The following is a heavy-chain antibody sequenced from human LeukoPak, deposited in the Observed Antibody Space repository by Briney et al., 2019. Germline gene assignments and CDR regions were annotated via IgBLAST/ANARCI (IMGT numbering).Heavy chain of an antibody. J-gene: IGHJ4*02. CDR2: ISGGGVAI. V-gene: IGHV3-23*01. CDR3: AKDGFDYYDSSGYYYFNY. CDR1: GFTFSNHA. Sequence: GGSLRLSCAVSGFTFSNHAMSWVRQAPGKGLQWVSAISGGGVAIYYADSVKGRFTISRDNSKNTLYLQMNSLRAEDTAVYYCAKDGFDYYDSSGYYYFNYWGQGTLVTVSS. D-gene: IGHD3-22*01.